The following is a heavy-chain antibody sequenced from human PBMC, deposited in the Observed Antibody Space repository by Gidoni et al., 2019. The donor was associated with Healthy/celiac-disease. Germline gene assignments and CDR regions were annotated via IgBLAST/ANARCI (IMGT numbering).Heavy chain of an antibody. Sequence: QVQLVESGGGVVQTGRSLRLSCAAYGFTFSSYGLLWVRQAPGKGLEWVAVIWYDGSNKYYADSVKGRFTISRDNSKNTLYLQMNSLRAEDTAVYYCARDYYGSGSYQDYYYYGMDVWGQGTTVTVSS. V-gene: IGHV3-33*01. D-gene: IGHD3-10*01. CDR3: ARDYYGSGSYQDYYYYGMDV. CDR1: GFTFSSYG. J-gene: IGHJ6*02. CDR2: IWYDGSNK.